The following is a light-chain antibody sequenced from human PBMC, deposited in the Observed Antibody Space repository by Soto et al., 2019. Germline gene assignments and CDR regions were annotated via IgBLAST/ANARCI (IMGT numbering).Light chain of an antibody. J-gene: IGLJ3*02. Sequence: SYELTQPLSVSVALGQTARITCGGNNIGSKNVHWYQQKPGQAPVLVIYRDSNRPSGIPERFSGSNSGNTATLTIRRAQAGDEADYYCKVWDSSTARVFGGGTKLTVL. CDR2: RDS. CDR1: NIGSKN. CDR3: KVWDSSTARV. V-gene: IGLV3-9*01.